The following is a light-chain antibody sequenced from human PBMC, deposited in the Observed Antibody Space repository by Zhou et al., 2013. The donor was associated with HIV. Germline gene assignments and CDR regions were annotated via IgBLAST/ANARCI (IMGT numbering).Light chain of an antibody. J-gene: IGKJ2*01. CDR3: MQALQSIYT. CDR1: QSLLHSYGYDY. CDR2: LGS. Sequence: DIVMTQSPLSLAVTPGEPASISCRSSQSLLHSYGYDYLDWYLQKPGQSPQLLIYLGSTRASGVPDRFSGSGSGTYFTLKISRVEAEDVGVYYCMQALQSIYTFGQGTKLEIK. V-gene: IGKV2-28*01.